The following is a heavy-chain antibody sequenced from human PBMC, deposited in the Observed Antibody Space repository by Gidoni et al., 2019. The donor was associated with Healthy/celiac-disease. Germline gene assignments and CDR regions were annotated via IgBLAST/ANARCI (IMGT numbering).Heavy chain of an antibody. CDR2: ISGSGGST. D-gene: IGHD3-22*01. Sequence: EVHRLESGGGLVQSVGSLTLYCPASGFIFRSYAMSWVRQAPGKGLEWVSAISGSGGSTYYADSVKGRFTISRDNSKNTLYLQMNSLRAEDTAVYYCAKTPPEIVVFTSFDYWGQGTLVTVSS. CDR1: GFIFRSYA. J-gene: IGHJ4*02. V-gene: IGHV3-23*01. CDR3: AKTPPEIVVFTSFDY.